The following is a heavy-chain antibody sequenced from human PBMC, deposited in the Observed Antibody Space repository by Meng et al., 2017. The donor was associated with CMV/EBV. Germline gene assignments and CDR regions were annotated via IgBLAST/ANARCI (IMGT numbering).Heavy chain of an antibody. D-gene: IGHD4-17*01. V-gene: IGHV3-30*02. CDR2: IRYDGSNR. Sequence: GSLKISCAASGFTFSSYGMHWVRQAPGKGLDWVAFIRYDGSNRYYADSVKGRFTISRDNSKNTLYLHMNSLRPEDTAVYYCAKDAPSYGVSPSYYYYGMDVWGQGTTVTVSS. J-gene: IGHJ6*02. CDR1: GFTFSSYG. CDR3: AKDAPSYGVSPSYYYYGMDV.